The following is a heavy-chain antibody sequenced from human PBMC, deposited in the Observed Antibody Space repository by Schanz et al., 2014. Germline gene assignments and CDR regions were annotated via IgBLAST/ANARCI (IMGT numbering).Heavy chain of an antibody. Sequence: QVQLVESGGGLVKPGGSLRLSCAASGFTFTTHSMTWVRQAPGKGLEWVAVISYDGRNKYYADSVKGRFTISRDNSKNTLYLQMNSLRAEDTAVYYCAREQIMAAAGLVDYWGHGTLVTVSS. J-gene: IGHJ4*01. D-gene: IGHD6-13*01. CDR2: ISYDGRNK. V-gene: IGHV3-30-3*01. CDR3: AREQIMAAAGLVDY. CDR1: GFTFTTHS.